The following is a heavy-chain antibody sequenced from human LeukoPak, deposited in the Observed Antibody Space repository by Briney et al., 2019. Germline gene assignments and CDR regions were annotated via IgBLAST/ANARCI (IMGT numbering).Heavy chain of an antibody. V-gene: IGHV3-30-3*01. CDR2: ISYDGSNK. Sequence: PGRSLRLSCAASGFTFSSYAMHWVRQAPGKGLEWVAVISYDGSNKYYADSVKGRFTISRDNSKNTLYLQMNSLRAEDTAVYYCAKDLWGQWLVPYAFDIWGQGTMVTVSS. J-gene: IGHJ3*02. D-gene: IGHD6-19*01. CDR3: AKDLWGQWLVPYAFDI. CDR1: GFTFSSYA.